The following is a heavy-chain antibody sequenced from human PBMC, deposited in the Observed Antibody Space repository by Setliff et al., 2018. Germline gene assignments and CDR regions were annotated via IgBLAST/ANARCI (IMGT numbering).Heavy chain of an antibody. J-gene: IGHJ4*02. Sequence: AGGSLRLSCAASGFTFSTYRMHWVRQAPDKGLEWVAVIWDDGVKKYHADSVKGRFTISRDNSKNTLYLQMNSLRPEDTAVYYCARTCSGSGCYAGLESWGQGTPVTVSS. V-gene: IGHV3-33*08. CDR2: IWDDGVKK. D-gene: IGHD2-15*01. CDR1: GFTFSTYR. CDR3: ARTCSGSGCYAGLES.